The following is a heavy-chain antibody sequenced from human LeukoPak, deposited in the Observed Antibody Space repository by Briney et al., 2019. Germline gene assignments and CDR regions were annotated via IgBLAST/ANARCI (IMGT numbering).Heavy chain of an antibody. CDR2: VYYSGST. D-gene: IGHD3-22*01. CDR1: GGSISSTTYS. CDR3: ARLSHYSDSSGYYLGSYYFDY. Sequence: PSETLSLTCTVSGGSISSTTYSWGWIRQPPGKGLEWIGTVYYSGSTYYNPSVKSRVTLSLDTSKNQLSLKLSSVTAADTAVYYCARLSHYSDSSGYYLGSYYFDYWGQGTLVTVSS. J-gene: IGHJ4*02. V-gene: IGHV4-39*01.